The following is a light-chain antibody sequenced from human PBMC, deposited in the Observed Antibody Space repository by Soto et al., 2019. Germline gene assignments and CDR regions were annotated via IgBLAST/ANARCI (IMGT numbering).Light chain of an antibody. V-gene: IGKV1-33*01. CDR2: DAS. CDR1: QDISNY. J-gene: IGKJ1*01. Sequence: DIQMTQSPSSLSASVGDRVTITCQASQDISNYLNWYQQKPGKAPKLLIYDASNLETGVPSRFSGSGSGTEFTLTITSLQPDDFATYYCHHYTRAFGQGTKVDI. CDR3: HHYTRA.